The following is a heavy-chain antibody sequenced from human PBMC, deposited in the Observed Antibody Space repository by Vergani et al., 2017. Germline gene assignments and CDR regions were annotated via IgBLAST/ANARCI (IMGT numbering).Heavy chain of an antibody. Sequence: EVQLMESGGGLVQPGGSLRLSCAASGFTFSSYSMNWVRQAPGKGLEWVSYISSSSSTIYYADSVKGRFTISRDNAKNSLYLQMNSLRAEDTAVYYCARDSRYSSSCCGFDYWGQGTLVTVSS. D-gene: IGHD6-13*01. J-gene: IGHJ4*02. CDR1: GFTFSSYS. V-gene: IGHV3-48*01. CDR3: ARDSRYSSSCCGFDY. CDR2: ISSSSSTI.